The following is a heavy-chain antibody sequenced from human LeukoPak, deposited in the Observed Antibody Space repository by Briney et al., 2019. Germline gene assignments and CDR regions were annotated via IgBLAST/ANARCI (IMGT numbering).Heavy chain of an antibody. Sequence: GGSLRLSCAASGFTFNTYWMHWVRQAPGKGLVWVSRTNSDGSGTRYADSAKGRFTISRDNAKNTLYLQMNSLRAEDTAVYYCARDSVAASGDFDYWGQGALVTVSS. V-gene: IGHV3-74*01. CDR1: GFTFNTYW. CDR2: TNSDGSGT. D-gene: IGHD6-13*01. CDR3: ARDSVAASGDFDY. J-gene: IGHJ4*02.